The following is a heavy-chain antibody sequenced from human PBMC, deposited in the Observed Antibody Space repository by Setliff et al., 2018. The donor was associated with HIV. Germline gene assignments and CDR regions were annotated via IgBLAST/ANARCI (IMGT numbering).Heavy chain of an antibody. J-gene: IGHJ4*02. D-gene: IGHD4-17*01. CDR3: ASAPLTTVTTGPRYYLDS. CDR1: GYTFTNYF. Sequence: ASVKVSCKASGYTFTNYFIHWVRQAPGQGLEWMGVINPSGGITTSAQKFLGRVTMTKDTSTSSVYMEVSNLKSEDTAVYYCASAPLTTVTTGPRYYLDSWGQGTLVTAPQ. V-gene: IGHV1-46*01. CDR2: INPSGGIT.